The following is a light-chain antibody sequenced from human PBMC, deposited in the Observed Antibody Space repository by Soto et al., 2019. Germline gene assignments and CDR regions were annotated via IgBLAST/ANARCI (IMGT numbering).Light chain of an antibody. V-gene: IGKV2-28*01. CDR2: LGS. CDR1: QSLLHSNGYNY. CDR3: MQSLETPWT. Sequence: DIVMTQSPLSLPVTPGEPASISCRSSQSLLHSNGYNYLDWYLQKSGQSPQLLIYLGSNRASGVPDRFSGSGSGTDITLKTSRVEAEDVGVYYCMQSLETPWTFGQGTKVEIK. J-gene: IGKJ1*01.